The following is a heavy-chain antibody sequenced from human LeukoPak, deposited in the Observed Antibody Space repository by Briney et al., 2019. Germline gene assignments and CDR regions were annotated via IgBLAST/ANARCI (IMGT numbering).Heavy chain of an antibody. V-gene: IGHV4-34*01. J-gene: IGHJ4*02. Sequence: PSETLSLTCAVYGGSFSGYYWSWIRQPPGKGLEWIGEVNHSGSTNYNPSLKSRVTISVDTSKNQFSLKLSSVTAADTAVYYCARGFPPYDYVWGSYRLYYFDYWGQGTLVTVSS. CDR1: GGSFSGYY. CDR2: VNHSGST. D-gene: IGHD3-16*02. CDR3: ARGFPPYDYVWGSYRLYYFDY.